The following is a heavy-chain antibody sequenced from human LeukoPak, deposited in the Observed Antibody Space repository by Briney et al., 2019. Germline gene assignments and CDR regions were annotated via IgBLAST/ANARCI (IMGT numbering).Heavy chain of an antibody. V-gene: IGHV1-46*01. Sequence: ASVKVSCKASGYTFATYSMHWVRQAPGQGLEWMAIINLSGGSTDYTQKFQGRITVTRDTSTSTVYMELSSLRSEDTAVYYCVRHNHMDVWGQGTTVTVSS. CDR3: VRHNHMDV. J-gene: IGHJ6*02. CDR1: GYTFATYS. CDR2: INLSGGST.